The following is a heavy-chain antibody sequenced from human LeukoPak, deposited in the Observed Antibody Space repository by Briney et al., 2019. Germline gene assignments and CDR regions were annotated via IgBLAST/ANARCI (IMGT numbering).Heavy chain of an antibody. CDR2: IWYDGSNK. CDR3: ARETAGYSYAYALGY. V-gene: IGHV3-33*01. Sequence: QPGGSLRLSCAASGFTFSSYGMHWVRQAPGKGLEWVAVIWYDGSNKYYADSVKGRFTISRDNSKNTLYLQMNSLRAEDTAVYYCARETAGYSYAYALGYWGQGTLVTASS. J-gene: IGHJ4*02. CDR1: GFTFSSYG. D-gene: IGHD5-18*01.